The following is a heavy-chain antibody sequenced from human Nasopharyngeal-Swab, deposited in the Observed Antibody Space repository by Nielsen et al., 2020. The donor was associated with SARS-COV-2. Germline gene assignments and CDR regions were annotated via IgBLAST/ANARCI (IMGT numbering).Heavy chain of an antibody. Sequence: GESLKISCAVSGFTFSSYSMNWVRQAPGKGLEWVSYISSGSSYIYYADSVKGRFTISRDNAKNSLYLQMNSLRAEDTAVYYCARYGTTVVTPYYFDYWGQGTLVTVSS. V-gene: IGHV3-21*01. D-gene: IGHD4-23*01. CDR1: GFTFSSYS. J-gene: IGHJ4*02. CDR2: ISSGSSYI. CDR3: ARYGTTVVTPYYFDY.